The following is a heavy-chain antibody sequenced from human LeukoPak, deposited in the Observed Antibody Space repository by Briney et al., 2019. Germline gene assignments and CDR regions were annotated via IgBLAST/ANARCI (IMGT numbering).Heavy chain of an antibody. CDR3: ARERRDYYDSSGRFDY. V-gene: IGHV4-39*02. D-gene: IGHD3-22*01. Sequence: GSLRLSCAASGFTFSSYSMNWVRQPPGKGLEWIGSIYYSGSTYYNPSLKSRVTISVDTSKNQFSLKLSSVTAADTAVYYCARERRDYYDSSGRFDYWGQGTLVTVSS. J-gene: IGHJ4*02. CDR2: IYYSGST. CDR1: GFTFSSYSMN.